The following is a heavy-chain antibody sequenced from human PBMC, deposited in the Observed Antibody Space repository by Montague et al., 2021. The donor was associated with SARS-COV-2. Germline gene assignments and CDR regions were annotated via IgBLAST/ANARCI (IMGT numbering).Heavy chain of an antibody. V-gene: IGHV4-34*01. Sequence: SETLSLTCAVSGGSLSGYYWAWIRQTPGKGLEWIGEINHSGNTNYYPSLKSRLTISVDTSKKQFSLKLSSVTTADTAVYYCARGADYDFWSGYLRYKWFDPWGLGTPVTVSS. CDR3: ARGADYDFWSGYLRYKWFDP. D-gene: IGHD3-3*01. J-gene: IGHJ5*02. CDR1: GGSLSGYY. CDR2: INHSGNT.